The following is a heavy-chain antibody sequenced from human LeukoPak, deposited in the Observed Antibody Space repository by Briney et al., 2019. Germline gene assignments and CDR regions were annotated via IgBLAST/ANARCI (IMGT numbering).Heavy chain of an antibody. D-gene: IGHD2-2*01. Sequence: PSETLSLTCSVSHGSISSYYWSWIRQSPGKGLEWIGYVYFNGDTKYNPSLESRVTMSVDTANNNFSLRLNSVTAADSAVYYCARTVYCSSANCYPLDPWGQGTLVTVSP. CDR1: HGSISSYY. CDR2: VYFNGDT. CDR3: ARTVYCSSANCYPLDP. V-gene: IGHV4-59*01. J-gene: IGHJ5*02.